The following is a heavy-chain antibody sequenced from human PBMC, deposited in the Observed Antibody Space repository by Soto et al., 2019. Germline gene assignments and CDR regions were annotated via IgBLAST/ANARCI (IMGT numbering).Heavy chain of an antibody. J-gene: IGHJ6*02. D-gene: IGHD3-3*01. CDR1: GGSISSSNW. Sequence: SETLSLTCAVSGGSISSSNWWGWVRQPPGQGLEWIGEIYHSGSTNYNPSLKSRVTISVDKSKNQFSLKLSSVTAADTAVYYCARDIPQYYDFWSGYYTYYYYGMDVWGQGTTVTVSS. V-gene: IGHV4-4*02. CDR3: ARDIPQYYDFWSGYYTYYYYGMDV. CDR2: IYHSGST.